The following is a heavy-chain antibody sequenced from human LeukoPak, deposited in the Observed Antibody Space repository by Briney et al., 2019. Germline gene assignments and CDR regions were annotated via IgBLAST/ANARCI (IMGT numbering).Heavy chain of an antibody. CDR1: GGSISSYY. CDR3: AGGDSYNWFDP. D-gene: IGHD2-21*02. J-gene: IGHJ5*02. V-gene: IGHV4-59*05. CDR2: IYYSGST. Sequence: PSGTLSLTCTVSGGSISSYYWSWIRQPPGKGLEWIGSIYYSGSTYYNPSLKSRVTISVDTSKNQFSLKLSSVTAADTAVYYCAGGDSYNWFDPWGQGTLVTVSS.